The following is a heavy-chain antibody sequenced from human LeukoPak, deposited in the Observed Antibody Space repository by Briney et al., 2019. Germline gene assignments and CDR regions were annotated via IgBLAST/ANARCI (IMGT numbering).Heavy chain of an antibody. CDR2: ISLAGQT. CDR1: GVSISGTNW. D-gene: IGHD1-26*01. V-gene: IGHV4/OR15-8*02. J-gene: IGHJ4*02. CDR3: SRESGPFCPFGY. Sequence: SETLSLTCGVSGVSISGTNWWSWVRQPPGQGLEWIGEISLAGQTNYNPSLNGRVTMSLDKSSNQLSLHLTSVTAADTATYFCSRESGPFCPFGYWGQGTLVIVSS.